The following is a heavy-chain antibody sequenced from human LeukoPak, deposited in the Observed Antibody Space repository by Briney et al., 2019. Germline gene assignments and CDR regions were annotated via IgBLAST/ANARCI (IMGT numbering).Heavy chain of an antibody. D-gene: IGHD6-19*01. CDR2: IYYSGST. V-gene: IGHV4-59*08. CDR3: ARQRAVAGPYYYYMDV. J-gene: IGHJ6*03. Sequence: SETLSLTCTVSGGSISSYYWSWIRQPPGQGLEWIGYIYYSGSTNYNPSLKSRVTISVDTSKNQFSLKLSSVTAADTAVYYCARQRAVAGPYYYYMDVWGKGTTVTVSS. CDR1: GGSISSYY.